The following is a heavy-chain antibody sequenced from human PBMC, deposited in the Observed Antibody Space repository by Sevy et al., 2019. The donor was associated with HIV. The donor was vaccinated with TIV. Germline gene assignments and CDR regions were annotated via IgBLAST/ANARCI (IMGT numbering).Heavy chain of an antibody. Sequence: GGSLRLSCAASGFTFSSYGMHWVRQAPGKGLEWVAFIRYDGSNKYYADSVKGRFTISRDNSKNTLYLQMNSLRAEDTAVYYCAIGGRVVVVPAAIQYWGQGTLVTVSS. J-gene: IGHJ4*02. CDR3: AIGGRVVVVPAAIQY. CDR1: GFTFSSYG. V-gene: IGHV3-30*02. CDR2: IRYDGSNK. D-gene: IGHD2-2*01.